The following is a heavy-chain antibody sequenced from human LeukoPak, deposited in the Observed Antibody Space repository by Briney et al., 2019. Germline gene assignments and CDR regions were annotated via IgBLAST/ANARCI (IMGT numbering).Heavy chain of an antibody. J-gene: IGHJ3*01. CDR1: GYTFTDNY. Sequence: ASVKVSCKASGYTFTDNYIHWLRQAPGQGRKWMGRVNPDSGGINYAQKFQGRVTMTRDTSINTAFVELRRLRSDDTATYYCARAQNYHDRSGYSDDTFDVWGRGTMITVSS. CDR2: VNPDSGGI. CDR3: ARAQNYHDRSGYSDDTFDV. V-gene: IGHV1-2*06. D-gene: IGHD3-22*01.